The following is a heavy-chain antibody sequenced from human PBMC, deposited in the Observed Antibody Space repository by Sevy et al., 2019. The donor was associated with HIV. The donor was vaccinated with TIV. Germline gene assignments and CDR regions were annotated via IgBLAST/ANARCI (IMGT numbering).Heavy chain of an antibody. V-gene: IGHV1-18*01. Sequence: ASVKVSCKTSGYTLVTYGISWVRQVPGQGPQWMGWISGNDGSTREAQIFQDRVTMTTDRTTSTTYMEVRRLRSDDTAVYYCVRDANYDSESSGYPFDDWGQGPLVTVSS. D-gene: IGHD3-22*01. CDR3: VRDANYDSESSGYPFDD. CDR1: GYTLVTYG. J-gene: IGHJ4*02. CDR2: ISGNDGST.